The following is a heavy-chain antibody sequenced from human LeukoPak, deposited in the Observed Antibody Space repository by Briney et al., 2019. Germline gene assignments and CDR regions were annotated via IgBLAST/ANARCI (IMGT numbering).Heavy chain of an antibody. J-gene: IGHJ4*02. CDR3: ARAAIVVVTAPLDY. V-gene: IGHV1-18*01. CDR2: ISAYNGNT. D-gene: IGHD2-21*02. CDR1: GYTFTSYG. Sequence: ASVKVSCEASGYTFTSYGISWVRQAPGQGLEWMGWISAYNGNTNYAQKLQGRVTMTTDTSTSTAYMELRSLRSDDTAVYYCARAAIVVVTAPLDYWGQGTLVTVSS.